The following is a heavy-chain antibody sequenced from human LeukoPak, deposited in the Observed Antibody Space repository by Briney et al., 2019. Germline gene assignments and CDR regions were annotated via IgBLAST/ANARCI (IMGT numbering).Heavy chain of an antibody. V-gene: IGHV3-23*01. CDR3: AKDSRGSGSRYYGMDV. Sequence: GGSLRLSCAASGFTFSSYAMSWVRQAPGKGLEWVSAISGSGGSTYYADSVKGRFTTSRDNAKNSLYLQMNSLRAEDTALYYCAKDSRGSGSRYYGMDVWGQGTTVTVSS. J-gene: IGHJ6*02. CDR2: ISGSGGST. D-gene: IGHD3-10*01. CDR1: GFTFSSYA.